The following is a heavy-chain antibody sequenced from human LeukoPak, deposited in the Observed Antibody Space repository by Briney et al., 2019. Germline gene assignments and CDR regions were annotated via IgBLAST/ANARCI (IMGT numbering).Heavy chain of an antibody. V-gene: IGHV4-31*03. J-gene: IGHJ4*02. CDR3: ARSTDMVRGVIGY. CDR1: GGSISSGGYY. CDR2: IYYSGST. Sequence: PSETLSLTCTVSGGSISSGGYYWTWIRQHPGKGLEWIGYIYYSGSTYYSPSLKSRLTISIDTSKNQFSLKLSSVTAADTAVYYCARSTDMVRGVIGYWGQGTLVTVSS. D-gene: IGHD3-10*01.